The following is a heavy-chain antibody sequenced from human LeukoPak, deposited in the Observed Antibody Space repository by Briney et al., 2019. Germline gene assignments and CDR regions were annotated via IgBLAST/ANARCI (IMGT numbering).Heavy chain of an antibody. Sequence: ASVKVSCKASGYTCTSYGISWVRQAPGQGLEWMGWISAYNGNTNYAQKLQGRVTMTTDTSTSTAYMELRSLRSDDTAVYYCARDNLYYYWAISDYWGQGTLVTVSS. CDR3: ARDNLYYYWAISDY. J-gene: IGHJ4*02. D-gene: IGHD3-22*01. CDR2: ISAYNGNT. CDR1: GYTCTSYG. V-gene: IGHV1-18*01.